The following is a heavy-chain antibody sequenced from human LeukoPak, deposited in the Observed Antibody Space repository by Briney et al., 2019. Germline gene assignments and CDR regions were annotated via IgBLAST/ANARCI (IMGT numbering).Heavy chain of an antibody. V-gene: IGHV3-43*02. D-gene: IGHD6-6*01. CDR1: GFTFDDYA. J-gene: IGHJ4*02. Sequence: PGGSLRPSCAASGFTFDDYAMHWVRQAPGKGLEWVSLISGDGGSTYYADSVKGRFTISRDNSKNSLYLQMNSLRTEDTALYYCAKNPIEYSSSSVALDYWGQGTLVTVSS. CDR2: ISGDGGST. CDR3: AKNPIEYSSSSVALDY.